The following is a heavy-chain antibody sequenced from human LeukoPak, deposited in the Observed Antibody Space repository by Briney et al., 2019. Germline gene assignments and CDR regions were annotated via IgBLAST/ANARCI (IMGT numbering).Heavy chain of an antibody. Sequence: PSETLSLTCTVSGGSISSYYWSWIRQPPGKGLEWIGYIYYSGSTNYNPSLKSRVTISVDTSKNQFSLKLSSVTAADTAAYYCARAGGYSSSWYYGMDVWGQGTTVTVSS. CDR3: ARAGGYSSSWYYGMDV. J-gene: IGHJ6*02. CDR2: IYYSGST. V-gene: IGHV4-59*01. CDR1: GGSISSYY. D-gene: IGHD6-13*01.